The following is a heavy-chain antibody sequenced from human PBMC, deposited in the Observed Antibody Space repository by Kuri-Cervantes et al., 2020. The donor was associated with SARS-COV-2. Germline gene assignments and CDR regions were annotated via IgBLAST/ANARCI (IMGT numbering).Heavy chain of an antibody. J-gene: IGHJ4*02. CDR1: GYTFTTHW. Sequence: KVSCKVSGYTFTTHWIGWLRQMPGKGLEWMGIIYPSDSDTRYSPSFQGQVIISVDRSINTAYLQWSSLKPSDTAIYYCARRGSATTFLDYWGQGTLVTVSS. V-gene: IGHV5-51*01. CDR3: ARRGSATTFLDY. CDR2: IYPSDSDT. D-gene: IGHD2-15*01.